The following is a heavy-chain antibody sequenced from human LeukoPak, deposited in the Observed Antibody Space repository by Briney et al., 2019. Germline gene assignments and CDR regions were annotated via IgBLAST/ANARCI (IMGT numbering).Heavy chain of an antibody. V-gene: IGHV4-34*01. J-gene: IGHJ5*02. CDR2: INHSGST. D-gene: IGHD1-26*01. CDR1: GGSFSGYY. CDR3: ARRPSGGTNWFDP. Sequence: PSETLSLTCAVDGGSFSGYYWSWIRQPPGKGLEWIGEINHSGSTNYNPSLKSRVTISLDTSKNQFSLNLSSVTAADTAVYYCARRPSGGTNWFDPWAQGSLVTVSS.